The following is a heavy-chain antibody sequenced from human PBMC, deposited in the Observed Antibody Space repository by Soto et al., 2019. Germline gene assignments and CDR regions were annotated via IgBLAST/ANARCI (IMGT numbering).Heavy chain of an antibody. J-gene: IGHJ4*02. CDR1: GFTFSSYS. Sequence: GGSLRLSCAASGFTFSSYSMNWVRQAPGKGLEWVSYISSSSSTIYYADSVKGRFTISRDNAKNSLYLQMNSLRAEDTAVYYCARAEYGGYDAAQYYFDYWGQGTLVTVSS. CDR2: ISSSSSTI. V-gene: IGHV3-48*01. CDR3: ARAEYGGYDAAQYYFDY. D-gene: IGHD5-12*01.